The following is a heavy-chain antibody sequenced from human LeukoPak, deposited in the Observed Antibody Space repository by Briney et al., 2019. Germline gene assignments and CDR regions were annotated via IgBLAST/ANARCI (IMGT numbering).Heavy chain of an antibody. D-gene: IGHD4-17*01. V-gene: IGHV4-34*01. J-gene: IGHJ4*02. Sequence: PSETLSLTCAVYGGSFSGYYWSWIRQPPGKGLEWIGEINHSGSTNYNPSLKSRVTISVDTSKNQFSLKLSSVTAADTAVYYCARAVTIRLPCFDYWGQGTLVTVSS. CDR3: ARAVTIRLPCFDY. CDR2: INHSGST. CDR1: GGSFSGYY.